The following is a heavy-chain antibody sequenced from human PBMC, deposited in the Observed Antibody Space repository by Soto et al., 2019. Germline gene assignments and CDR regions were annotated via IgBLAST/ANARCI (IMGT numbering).Heavy chain of an antibody. CDR1: GCSISRGGYS. CDR3: ARDAGYCSGGSCYHGMDV. CDR2: IYHSGST. D-gene: IGHD2-15*01. V-gene: IGHV4-30-2*01. Sequence: SETLSLTCAVSGCSISRGGYSRSWIRQPPGKGLEWIGYIYHSGSTYYNPSPKSRVTISVDRSKNQFSLKLSSVTAADTAVYYCARDAGYCSGGSCYHGMDVWGQGTTVTVSS. J-gene: IGHJ6*02.